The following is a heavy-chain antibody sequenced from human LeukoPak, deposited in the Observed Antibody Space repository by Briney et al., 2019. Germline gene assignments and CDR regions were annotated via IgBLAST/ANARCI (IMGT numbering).Heavy chain of an antibody. J-gene: IGHJ1*01. CDR2: IDHNGRT. D-gene: IGHD3-16*01. CDR1: GGSISRYY. V-gene: IGHV4-59*08. CDR3: ARHLGLMTNLQY. Sequence: SETLSLTCTVSGGSISRYYWSWIWLPPGRGLEYIGCIDHNGRTNYSPSLQSRVTMSVDTSKNQFSLNLTSVTAADTAVYYCARHLGLMTNLQYWGPGTLITVSS.